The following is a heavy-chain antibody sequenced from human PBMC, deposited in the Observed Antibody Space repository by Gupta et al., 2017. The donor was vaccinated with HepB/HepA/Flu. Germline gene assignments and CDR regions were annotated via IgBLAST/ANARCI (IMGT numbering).Heavy chain of an antibody. CDR2: ISAYNGNT. Sequence: QVQLVQSGAEVKKPGASVKVSCKASGYTFTSYGISWVRQAPGQGLEWMGGISAYNGNTKYEKKRQGRVTMTTETSKSTAYMEWRSLRSEETAVDYCAMVVGGGEAEGVGGMDVGGQGTTVTVSS. J-gene: IGHJ6*02. CDR1: GYTFTSYG. D-gene: IGHD1-26*01. CDR3: AMVVGGGEAEGVGGMDV. V-gene: IGHV1-18*01.